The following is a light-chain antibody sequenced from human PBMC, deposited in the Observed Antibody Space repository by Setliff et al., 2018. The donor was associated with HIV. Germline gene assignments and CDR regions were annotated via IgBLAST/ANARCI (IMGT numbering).Light chain of an antibody. Sequence: QSVLTQPASVSGSPGQSITISCTGTSGDVGRYNLVSWYQQQPGKPPKLMIYQASKRPSGVSNRFSGPKSGNTASLTISGLQAEDEADYYCCSNTGSNTYVFGTGTKV. CDR2: QAS. V-gene: IGLV2-23*01. CDR3: CSNTGSNTYV. CDR1: SGDVGRYNL. J-gene: IGLJ1*01.